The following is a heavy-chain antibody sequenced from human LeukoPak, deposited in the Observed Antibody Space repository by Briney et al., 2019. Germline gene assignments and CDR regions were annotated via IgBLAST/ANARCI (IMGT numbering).Heavy chain of an antibody. Sequence: PGGSLRLSCAASGFTFSNVWMNWVRQAPGKGLEWVSAISGSGGTTYYANSVKGRFTFSRDNSKNTLYLQMNSLRAEDTAIYYCARMIRDYGDSNWFDPWGQGTLVTVSS. D-gene: IGHD4-17*01. CDR3: ARMIRDYGDSNWFDP. V-gene: IGHV3-23*01. CDR2: ISGSGGTT. CDR1: GFTFSNVW. J-gene: IGHJ5*02.